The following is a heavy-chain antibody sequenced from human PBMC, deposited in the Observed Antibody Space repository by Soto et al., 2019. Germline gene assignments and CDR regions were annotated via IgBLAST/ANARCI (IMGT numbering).Heavy chain of an antibody. CDR1: GGTFSSYA. V-gene: IGHV1-69*01. CDR2: IIPIFGTA. D-gene: IGHD2-21*02. J-gene: IGHJ6*02. CDR3: ASGDRRRSRYGMDV. Sequence: QVQLVQSGAEVKKPGSSVKVSCTASGGTFSSYAISWVRQAPGQGLEWMGGIIPIFGTANYAQKFQGRVTITADESTSTAYMELSSLRSEDTAVYYCASGDRRRSRYGMDVWGQGTTVTVSS.